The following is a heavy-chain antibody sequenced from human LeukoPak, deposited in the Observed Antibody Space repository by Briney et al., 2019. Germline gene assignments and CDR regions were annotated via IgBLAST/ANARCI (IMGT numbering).Heavy chain of an antibody. J-gene: IGHJ5*02. D-gene: IGHD3-10*01. CDR3: ARRSHRKLWFGELYWFDP. Sequence: SETLSLTCTVSGYSISSGYYWGWIRQPPGKGLEWIGSIYHSGSTYYNPSLKSRVTISVDTSKNQFSLKLSSVTAADTAVYYCARRSHRKLWFGELYWFDPWGQGTLATVSS. CDR2: IYHSGST. CDR1: GYSISSGYY. V-gene: IGHV4-38-2*02.